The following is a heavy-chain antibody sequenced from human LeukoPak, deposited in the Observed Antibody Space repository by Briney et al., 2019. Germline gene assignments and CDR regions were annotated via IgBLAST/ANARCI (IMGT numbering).Heavy chain of an antibody. V-gene: IGHV4-39*07. J-gene: IGHJ5*02. CDR3: AREGYSSGWYPNWFDP. CDR1: GGSISSSSYY. D-gene: IGHD6-19*01. CDR2: IYYSGST. Sequence: ASETLSLTCTVSGGSISSSSYYWGWIRQPPGKGLEWIGSIYYSGSTYCNPSLKSRVTISVDTSKNQFSLKLSSVTAADTAVYYCAREGYSSGWYPNWFDPWGQGTLVTVSS.